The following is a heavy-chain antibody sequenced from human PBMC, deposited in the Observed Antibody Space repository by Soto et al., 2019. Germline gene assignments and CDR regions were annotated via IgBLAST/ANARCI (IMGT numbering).Heavy chain of an antibody. CDR1: GGSVTNSSYY. Sequence: SETLSLTCTVSGGSVTNSSYYWGWIRQSPGKGLEWIGSVYYRGRSYSESSVKSRVTISVDTSKNRFSLSLNSVTASDTAVYFCVSQRTTVPTQAYFDYWGQGTTVTVSS. V-gene: IGHV4-39*01. CDR2: VYYRGRS. CDR3: VSQRTTVPTQAYFDY. J-gene: IGHJ4*03. D-gene: IGHD4-17*01.